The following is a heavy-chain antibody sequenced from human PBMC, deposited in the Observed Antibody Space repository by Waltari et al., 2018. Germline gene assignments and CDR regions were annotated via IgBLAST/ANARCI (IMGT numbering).Heavy chain of an antibody. V-gene: IGHV1-69-2*01. J-gene: IGHJ2*01. Sequence: EVQLVQSGAEVKKPGATVKISCKASGYTFTDYYMHWVQQAPGKGLEWMGRVDPEDGETIYAEKFQGRVTITADTSTDTAYMELSSLRSEDTAVYYCATERRLYCSGGSCYSWGRDWYFDLWGR. CDR1: GYTFTDYY. CDR3: ATERRLYCSGGSCYSWGRDWYFDL. D-gene: IGHD2-15*01. CDR2: VDPEDGET.